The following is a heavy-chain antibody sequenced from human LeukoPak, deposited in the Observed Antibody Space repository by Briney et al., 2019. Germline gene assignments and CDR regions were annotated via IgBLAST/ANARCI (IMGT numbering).Heavy chain of an antibody. D-gene: IGHD6-13*01. J-gene: IGHJ4*02. CDR2: IRSDGSNK. Sequence: GGSLRLSCAASGFTFSSYGMHWVRQAPGKGLEWVAFIRSDGSNKYYADSVKGRFTISRDNSKNTLYLQMNSLRAEDTAVYCCARDIIAAAGSNFDYWGQGTLVTVSS. CDR1: GFTFSSYG. CDR3: ARDIIAAAGSNFDY. V-gene: IGHV3-30*02.